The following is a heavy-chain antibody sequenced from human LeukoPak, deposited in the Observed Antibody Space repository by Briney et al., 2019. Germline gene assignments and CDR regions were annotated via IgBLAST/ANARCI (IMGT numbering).Heavy chain of an antibody. D-gene: IGHD3-22*01. Sequence: SETLSLTCTVSGGSISSYYWSWIRQPAGKGLEWIGRIYTSGSTNYNPSLKSRVTISVDTSKNQFSLKLSSVTAADTAVYYCARAPYDSSGYYRVRIGWFDPWGQGTLVTVSS. CDR3: ARAPYDSSGYYRVRIGWFDP. V-gene: IGHV4-4*07. CDR1: GGSISSYY. CDR2: IYTSGST. J-gene: IGHJ5*02.